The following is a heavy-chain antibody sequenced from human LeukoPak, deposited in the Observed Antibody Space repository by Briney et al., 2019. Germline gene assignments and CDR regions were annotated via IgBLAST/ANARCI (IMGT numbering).Heavy chain of an antibody. CDR2: IYSGGST. D-gene: IGHD3-3*01. J-gene: IGHJ4*02. V-gene: IGHV3-66*01. CDR3: ARGAYDFWSGYSGDY. CDR1: EFSVGSNY. Sequence: GGSLRLSCAASEFSVGSNYMTWVRQAPGKGLEWVSLIYSGGSTYYADSVKGRFTISRDNSKNTLYLQMNSLRAEDTAVYYCARGAYDFWSGYSGDYWGQGTLVTVSS.